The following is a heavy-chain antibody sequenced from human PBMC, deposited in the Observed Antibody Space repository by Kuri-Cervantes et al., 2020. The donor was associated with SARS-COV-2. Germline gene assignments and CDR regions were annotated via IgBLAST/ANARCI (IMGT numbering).Heavy chain of an antibody. J-gene: IGHJ5*02. CDR2: ISAYNGNT. Sequence: ASVKVSFKCCGYTFTSYGISWVRQAPGQGLEWMGWISAYNGNTNYAQKLQGRVTMTTDTSTSTAYMELRSLRADDTAVYYCARVRQVRGAVNGFDPWGQGTLVTVSS. CDR3: ARVRQVRGAVNGFDP. V-gene: IGHV1-18*01. CDR1: GYTFTSYG. D-gene: IGHD3-10*01.